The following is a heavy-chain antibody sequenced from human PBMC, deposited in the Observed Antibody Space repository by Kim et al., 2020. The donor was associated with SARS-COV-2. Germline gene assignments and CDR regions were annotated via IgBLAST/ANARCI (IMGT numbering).Heavy chain of an antibody. V-gene: IGHV3-11*06. J-gene: IGHJ4*02. CDR2: ISSSNSYT. CDR1: GFTFSDYY. Sequence: GGSLRLSCAASGFTFSDYYMNWIRQAPGKGLEWVSYISSSNSYTNYADSVKGRFTISRDNAKNSLYLQMKSLRAEDTALYYCARYSIDTYSSSSYFDYWGQGTLVPVSS. CDR3: ARYSIDTYSSSSYFDY. D-gene: IGHD6-6*01.